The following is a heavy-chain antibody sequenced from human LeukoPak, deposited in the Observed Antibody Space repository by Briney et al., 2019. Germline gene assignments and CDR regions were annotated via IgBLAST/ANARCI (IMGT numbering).Heavy chain of an antibody. D-gene: IGHD6-19*01. Sequence: PGGSLRLSCAASGFTFSSYWMNWVRQAPGKGLEWVANIKEDGSEEHYVDSVKGRFTIFRDNAKNSLYLQMNNLRAEDTAVYYCARDQTEGGWPFWGQGTLVAVSS. V-gene: IGHV3-7*01. CDR1: GFTFSSYW. J-gene: IGHJ4*02. CDR2: IKEDGSEE. CDR3: ARDQTEGGWPF.